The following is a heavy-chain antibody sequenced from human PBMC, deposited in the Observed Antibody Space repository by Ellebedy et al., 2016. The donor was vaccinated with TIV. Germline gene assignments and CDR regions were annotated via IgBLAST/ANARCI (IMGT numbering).Heavy chain of an antibody. D-gene: IGHD3-3*01. V-gene: IGHV4-39*01. Sequence: SETLSLXXTVPGGSISSSSDYWGWIRQPPGKGLEWIGSIYYSGNTYYNPSLKSRVTISIDTSKNQFSLRLSSVTAADTAIYRCARRKVTIPRADAYFDYWGQGILVTVSS. J-gene: IGHJ4*02. CDR1: GGSISSSSDY. CDR3: ARRKVTIPRADAYFDY. CDR2: IYYSGNT.